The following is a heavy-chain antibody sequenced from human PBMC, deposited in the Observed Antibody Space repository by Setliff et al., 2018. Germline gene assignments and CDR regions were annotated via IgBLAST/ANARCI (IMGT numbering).Heavy chain of an antibody. J-gene: IGHJ3*02. CDR3: ARDGDNYYDSSGYYLNHAFDI. Sequence: ASVKVSCKASGYTFTSYAMNWVRQAPGQGLEWMGGIIPIFGTANYAQKFQGRVTITADESTSTAYMELSSLRSEDTAVYYCARDGDNYYDSSGYYLNHAFDIWGQGTMVTVSS. V-gene: IGHV1-69*13. CDR2: IIPIFGTA. CDR1: GYTFTSYA. D-gene: IGHD3-22*01.